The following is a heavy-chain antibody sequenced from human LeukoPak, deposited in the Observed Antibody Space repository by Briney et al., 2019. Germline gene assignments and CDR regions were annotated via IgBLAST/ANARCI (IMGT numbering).Heavy chain of an antibody. Sequence: GGSLRLSCAASGFTFSSYWMSWVRQAPGKGLEWVANIKQDGSEKYYVDSVKGRLTISRDNAKNSLYLQMNSLRAEDTAVYYCARDQGTRIVVVPAYDYYYGMDVWGKGTTVTVSS. J-gene: IGHJ6*04. CDR2: IKQDGSEK. CDR1: GFTFSSYW. CDR3: ARDQGTRIVVVPAYDYYYGMDV. D-gene: IGHD2-2*01. V-gene: IGHV3-7*03.